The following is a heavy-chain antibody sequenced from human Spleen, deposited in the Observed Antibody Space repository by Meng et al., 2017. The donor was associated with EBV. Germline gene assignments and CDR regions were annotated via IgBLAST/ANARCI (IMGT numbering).Heavy chain of an antibody. CDR3: ARLFYYGSGRLKFDF. Sequence: QVQLQDSGPGVLKPSETLYLTCTVSGGSVRSASYYWTWIRQPPGKALEWIGYIHYSGNPNYNSSLKRRVTISVDMSKNQFSLRLSSVTAADTAVYYCARLFYYGSGRLKFDFWGQGTLVTVSS. J-gene: IGHJ4*02. D-gene: IGHD3-10*01. CDR1: GGSVRSASYY. CDR2: IHYSGNP. V-gene: IGHV4-61*01.